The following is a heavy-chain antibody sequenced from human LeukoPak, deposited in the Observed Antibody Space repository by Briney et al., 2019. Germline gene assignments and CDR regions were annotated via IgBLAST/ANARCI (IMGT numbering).Heavy chain of an antibody. CDR1: GYSLTSYW. J-gene: IGHJ4*02. V-gene: IGHV5-51*01. CDR3: ARGAIAAAGTGGFDY. Sequence: PGESLKISCKGSGYSLTSYWIGWVRQMPGKGLEWMGIIYPGDSDTRYSPSFQGQVTISADKSISTAYLQWSSLKASDTAMYYCARGAIAAAGTGGFDYWGQGTLVTVSS. CDR2: IYPGDSDT. D-gene: IGHD6-13*01.